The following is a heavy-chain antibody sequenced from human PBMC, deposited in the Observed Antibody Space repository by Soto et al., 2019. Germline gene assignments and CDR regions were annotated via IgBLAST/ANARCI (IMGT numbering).Heavy chain of an antibody. CDR3: ARDIVAEDDAFDI. J-gene: IGHJ3*02. CDR2: IKQDGSEK. V-gene: IGHV3-7*01. CDR1: GFTFSSYW. Sequence: GGSLRLSCAAPGFTFSSYWMSWVRQAPGKGLEWVANIKQDGSEKYYVDSVKGRFTISRDNAKNSLYLQMNSLRAEDTAVYYCARDIVAEDDAFDIWGQGTMVTVSS. D-gene: IGHD5-12*01.